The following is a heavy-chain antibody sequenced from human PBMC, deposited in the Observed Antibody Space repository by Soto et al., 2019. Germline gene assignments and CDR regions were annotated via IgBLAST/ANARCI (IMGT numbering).Heavy chain of an antibody. D-gene: IGHD3-3*01. Sequence: QVQLQESGPGLVKPSGTLSLTCAVSGGSISNSNWWSWVRQPPGKGLEWIGEIYHSGSTNYNPSLKSRVTISVDKSKNQFSLKLSSVTAADTAVYYCARATYYDFWSGYAGKAFDIWGQGTMVTVSS. V-gene: IGHV4-4*02. J-gene: IGHJ3*02. CDR1: GGSISNSNW. CDR2: IYHSGST. CDR3: ARATYYDFWSGYAGKAFDI.